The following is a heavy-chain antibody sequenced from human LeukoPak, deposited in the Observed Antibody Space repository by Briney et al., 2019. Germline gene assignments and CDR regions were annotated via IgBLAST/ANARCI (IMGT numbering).Heavy chain of an antibody. J-gene: IGHJ4*02. V-gene: IGHV3-43*01. CDR2: ISWDGGGT. CDR1: GFTFDDYT. Sequence: GGSLRLSCAASGFTFDDYTMHWVRQAPGKGLEWVSLISWDGGGTLYADSVKGRFIISRDNSKNSLYLQMNSLRTEGTALYYCARRGHSGYDFDYWGQGTLVTVSS. CDR3: ARRGHSGYDFDY. D-gene: IGHD5-12*01.